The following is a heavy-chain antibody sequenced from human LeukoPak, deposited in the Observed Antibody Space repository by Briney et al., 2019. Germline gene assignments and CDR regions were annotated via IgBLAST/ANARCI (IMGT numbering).Heavy chain of an antibody. CDR3: ARGRRRAEAPTYYFDY. V-gene: IGHV4-34*01. J-gene: IGHJ4*02. CDR1: GESFSGYY. Sequence: SETLSLTCAVYGESFSGYYWSWIRQPPGRGLEWIGEVNHSGNTNYSPSLKGRVTISLDTSKNQFSLNLRSVTAADTAVYYCARGRRRAEAPTYYFDYWGQGILVIVSS. D-gene: IGHD3-10*01. CDR2: VNHSGNT.